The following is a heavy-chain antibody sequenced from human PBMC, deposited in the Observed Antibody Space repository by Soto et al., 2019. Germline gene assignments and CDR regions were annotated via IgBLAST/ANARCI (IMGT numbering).Heavy chain of an antibody. J-gene: IGHJ4*02. V-gene: IGHV4-39*07. Sequence: SETLSLTCSVSGGSISSKNYYWGWICQPPEKGLEWIGIIYYSGTTYYNPSLKSRVIISVDTSKNQFSLKLSSVTAADTAVYYCARRPLRYFDWLSFDYWGQGTLVTVSS. D-gene: IGHD3-9*01. CDR2: IYYSGTT. CDR3: ARRPLRYFDWLSFDY. CDR1: GGSISSKNYY.